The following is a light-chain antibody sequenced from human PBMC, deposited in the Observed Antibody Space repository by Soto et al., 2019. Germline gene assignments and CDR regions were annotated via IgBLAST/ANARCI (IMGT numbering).Light chain of an antibody. V-gene: IGLV2-8*01. CDR2: EVS. Sequence: QSVLTQPPSASGSPGQPVTISCTGTSSDVGGYNCVSWYQQHPGKAPKLMIYEVSKRPSGVPDRFSGSKSGNTASLTVSGLQAEDEADYYCSSYAGSNIPVVFGGGTKLTVL. J-gene: IGLJ2*01. CDR1: SSDVGGYNC. CDR3: SSYAGSNIPVV.